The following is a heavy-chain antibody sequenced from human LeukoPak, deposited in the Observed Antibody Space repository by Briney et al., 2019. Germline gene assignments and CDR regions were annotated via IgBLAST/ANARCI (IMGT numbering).Heavy chain of an antibody. J-gene: IGHJ5*02. Sequence: PSETLSLTCTVSGGSISSGGYYWSWIRQHPGKGLEWIGYIYYSGSTYYNPSLTSRVTISVDTSKNQFSLKLSSVTAADTAVYYCAREVVTDYDFWSGYFNWFDPWGQGTLVTVSS. CDR2: IYYSGST. D-gene: IGHD3-3*01. CDR1: GGSISSGGYY. CDR3: AREVVTDYDFWSGYFNWFDP. V-gene: IGHV4-31*03.